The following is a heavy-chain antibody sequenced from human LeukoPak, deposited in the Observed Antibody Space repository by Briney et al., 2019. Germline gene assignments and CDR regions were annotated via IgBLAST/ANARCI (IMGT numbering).Heavy chain of an antibody. Sequence: SETLSLTCTVSGGSISSSSYYWGWIRQPPGKGLEWIGSIYYSGSTYYNPSLKSRVTISVDTSKNQFSLKLSSVTAADTAVYYCARHIVVVTAGWFDPWGQGTLVTVSS. J-gene: IGHJ5*02. D-gene: IGHD2-21*02. CDR2: IYYSGST. CDR1: GGSISSSSYY. CDR3: ARHIVVVTAGWFDP. V-gene: IGHV4-39*07.